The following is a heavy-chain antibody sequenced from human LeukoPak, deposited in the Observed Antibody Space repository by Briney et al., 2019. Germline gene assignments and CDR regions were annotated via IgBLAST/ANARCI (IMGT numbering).Heavy chain of an antibody. CDR3: ARDRAVADAFDI. CDR1: GFTFSSYS. CDR2: ISSSSSYI. Sequence: GGSLRLSCAASGFTFSSYSMNWVRQAPGKGLEWVSSISSSSSYIYYADSVKGRFTISSDNAKNSLYLQMNSLRAEDTAVYYCARDRAVADAFDIWGQGTMVTVSS. V-gene: IGHV3-21*01. J-gene: IGHJ3*02. D-gene: IGHD6-19*01.